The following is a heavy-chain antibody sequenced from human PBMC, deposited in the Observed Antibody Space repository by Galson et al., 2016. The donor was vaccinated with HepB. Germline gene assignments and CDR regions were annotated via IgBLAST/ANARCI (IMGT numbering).Heavy chain of an antibody. V-gene: IGHV4-61*09. Sequence: TLSLTCTVSGGSMRSGSNFWSWIRQPPGKGLEWIGHTYSTGSTKYNPSLERRVTISGDTSENHFFLEVTSVTAAVTALYFCARQRGKTRQYWGVGVGYFDVWGRDILVAVSA. CDR1: GGSMRSGSNF. CDR3: ARQRGKTRQYWGVGVGYFDV. CDR2: TYSTGST. D-gene: IGHD1-26*01. J-gene: IGHJ2*01.